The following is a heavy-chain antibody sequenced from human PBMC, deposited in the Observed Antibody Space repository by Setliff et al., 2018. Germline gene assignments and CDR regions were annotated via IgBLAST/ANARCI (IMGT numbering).Heavy chain of an antibody. J-gene: IGHJ4*02. Sequence: CTVSGDSISSGSYYWNWIRQHPEKGLEWLGYIFHSGSTHYNSSLKSRITISIDTSKNHFSLELNSVTAADSAVYYCARVADGSGSFYLGLDYWGQGILVTVSS. D-gene: IGHD3-10*01. CDR1: GDSISSGSYY. CDR3: ARVADGSGSFYLGLDY. V-gene: IGHV4-31*03. CDR2: IFHSGST.